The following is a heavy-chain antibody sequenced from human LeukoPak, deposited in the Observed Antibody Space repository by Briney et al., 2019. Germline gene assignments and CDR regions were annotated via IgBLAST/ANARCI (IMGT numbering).Heavy chain of an antibody. J-gene: IGHJ6*02. D-gene: IGHD3-16*01. V-gene: IGHV4-59*03. CDR2: IFYSGTT. CDR3: AKHAVSKTYYYGIDV. CDR1: GGSINTYY. Sequence: SETLSLTCNVSGGSINTYYWSWIRQPPGKGLEWIGYIFYSGTTNYNPSLKSRVTLSIDTSKNQFSLELSSVTAADTAVYYCAKHAVSKTYYYGIDVWGQGTTVTVSS.